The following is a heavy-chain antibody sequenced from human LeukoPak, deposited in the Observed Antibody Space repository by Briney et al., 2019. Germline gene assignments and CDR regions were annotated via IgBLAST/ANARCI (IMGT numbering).Heavy chain of an antibody. CDR1: GYTFTSYD. V-gene: IGHV1-8*01. J-gene: IGHJ4*02. CDR2: MNPNSGNT. Sequence: ASVEVSCKASGYTFTSYDINWVRQATGQGLEWMGWMNPNSGNTGYAQKFQGRVTMTRSTSISTAYMELSSLRSEDTAVYYCARMYSNYDSLDYWGQGTLVTVSS. D-gene: IGHD4-11*01. CDR3: ARMYSNYDSLDY.